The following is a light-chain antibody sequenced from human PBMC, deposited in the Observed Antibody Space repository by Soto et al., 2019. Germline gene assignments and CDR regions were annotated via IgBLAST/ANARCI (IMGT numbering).Light chain of an antibody. CDR2: GAS. J-gene: IGKJ4*01. CDR1: QSVSSSY. CDR3: QQYGSSPLT. Sequence: ELVLTQSPGTLSFSPGERATLTCRASQSVSSSYLAWFQQKPGQAPRLLIYGASSRATGIPDRFSGSGSGTDLTITISRLEPEDFEMYYCQQYGSSPLTFGGGTKVDIK. V-gene: IGKV3-20*01.